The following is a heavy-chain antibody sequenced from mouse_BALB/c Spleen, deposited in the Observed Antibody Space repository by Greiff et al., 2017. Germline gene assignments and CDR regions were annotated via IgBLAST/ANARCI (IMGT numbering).Heavy chain of an antibody. CDR2: ISNLAYSI. J-gene: IGHJ4*01. Sequence: EVQRVESGGGLVQPGGSRKLSCAASGFTFSDYGMAWVRQAPGKGPEWVAFISNLAYSIYYADTVTGRFTISRENAKNTLYLEMSSLRSEDTAMYYCARVTTVVATRAMDYWGQGTSVTVSS. CDR3: ARVTTVVATRAMDY. D-gene: IGHD1-1*01. CDR1: GFTFSDYG. V-gene: IGHV5-15*02.